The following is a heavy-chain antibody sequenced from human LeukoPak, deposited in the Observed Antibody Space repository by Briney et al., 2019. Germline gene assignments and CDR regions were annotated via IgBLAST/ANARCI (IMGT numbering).Heavy chain of an antibody. J-gene: IGHJ4*02. CDR3: AKDRAVGATPGGYFDY. CDR2: ISGSGGST. CDR1: GFNLSSYA. V-gene: IGHV3-23*01. D-gene: IGHD1-26*01. Sequence: GGSLRLSCAASGFNLSSYAMSWVGQAPGKGLEWVSAISGSGGSTYYADSVKGRFTISRDNSKDTLYLQMNSLRAEDTAVYYCAKDRAVGATPGGYFDYWGQGTLVTVSS.